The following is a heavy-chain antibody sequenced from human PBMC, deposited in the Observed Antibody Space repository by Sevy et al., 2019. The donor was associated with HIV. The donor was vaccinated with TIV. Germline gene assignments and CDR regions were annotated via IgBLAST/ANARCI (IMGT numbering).Heavy chain of an antibody. CDR1: GFTFSSYA. CDR3: VKVAGSGTYYSGDFDY. J-gene: IGHJ4*02. V-gene: IGHV3-23*01. Sequence: GGSLRLSCAASGFTFSSYAMSWVRQAPGKGLEWVSGISGSGVSTYYAGSVKGRFTISRDNSQNTLYLQMNSLRAEDTAVYYCVKVAGSGTYYSGDFDYLGQGILVTVSS. D-gene: IGHD3-10*01. CDR2: ISGSGVST.